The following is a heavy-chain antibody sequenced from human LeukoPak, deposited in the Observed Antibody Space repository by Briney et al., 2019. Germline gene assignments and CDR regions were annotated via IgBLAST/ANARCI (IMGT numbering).Heavy chain of an antibody. CDR1: GFTFSSYA. J-gene: IGHJ4*02. D-gene: IGHD3-9*01. Sequence: GGSLRLSCAASGFTFSSYAMSWVRQAPGKGLEWVSAISGSGGSTYYADSVKGRFTISRDNSKNTLYLQMNSLRAEDTAVYYCARVMGDYDILTGYPRAVDYWGQGTLVTVSS. CDR3: ARVMGDYDILTGYPRAVDY. CDR2: ISGSGGST. V-gene: IGHV3-23*01.